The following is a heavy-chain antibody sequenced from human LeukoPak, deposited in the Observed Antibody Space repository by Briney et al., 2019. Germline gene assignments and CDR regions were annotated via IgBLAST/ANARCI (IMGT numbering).Heavy chain of an antibody. CDR3: ARHGTLEYYYYMDV. CDR1: GGSISSYY. CDR2: IYYSGST. Sequence: SETLSLTCTVSGGSISSYYWSWIRQPPGKGLEWIGYIYYSGSTNYNPSLKSRVTISVDTSKNQFSLKLSSVTAADTAVYYCARHGTLEYYYYMDVWGKGTTVTVSS. V-gene: IGHV4-59*08. J-gene: IGHJ6*03.